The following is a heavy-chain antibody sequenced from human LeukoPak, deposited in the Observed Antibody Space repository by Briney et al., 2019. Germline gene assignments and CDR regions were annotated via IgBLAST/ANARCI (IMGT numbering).Heavy chain of an antibody. D-gene: IGHD3-16*01. J-gene: IGHJ6*02. CDR3: ARGGGLDV. CDR2: INHNGNVN. CDR1: GFTFSSYA. V-gene: IGHV3-7*03. Sequence: GGSLRLSCAASGFTFSSYAMSWVRQAPGKGLEWVASINHNGNVNYYVDSVKGRYTISRDNAKNSLYLQMSNLRAEDTAVYFCARGGGLDVWGQGATVTVSS.